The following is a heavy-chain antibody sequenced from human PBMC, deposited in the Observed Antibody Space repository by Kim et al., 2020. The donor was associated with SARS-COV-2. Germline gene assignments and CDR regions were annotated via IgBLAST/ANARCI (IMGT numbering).Heavy chain of an antibody. D-gene: IGHD3-16*01. CDR2: IFGSGSGT. V-gene: IGHV3-23*01. CDR3: ARHLHVTTVPFYWYFDL. Sequence: GGSLRLSCAASGFTFGNSAMSWVRQVPGKGLEWVSGIFGSGSGTYYADSVKGRFTISRDNSQSTVYLQLNNLRADDTAVYYCARHLHVTTVPFYWYFDLWRRGPLVAVSS. CDR1: GFTFGNSA. J-gene: IGHJ2*01.